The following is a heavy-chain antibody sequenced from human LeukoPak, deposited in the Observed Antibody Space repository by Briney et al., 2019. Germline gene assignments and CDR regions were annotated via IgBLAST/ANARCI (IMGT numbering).Heavy chain of an antibody. V-gene: IGHV3-74*01. CDR1: GFTFSSYW. CDR2: INSDESSM. Sequence: GGSLRLSCAASGFTFSSYWMHWVRQAPGKGLVWVSRINSDESSMNYADSVKGRFTISRDNAKNTLYLQMNSLRAEDTAVYYCARGPGIQLWSDYWGQGTLVTVSS. CDR3: ARGPGIQLWSDY. J-gene: IGHJ4*02. D-gene: IGHD5-18*01.